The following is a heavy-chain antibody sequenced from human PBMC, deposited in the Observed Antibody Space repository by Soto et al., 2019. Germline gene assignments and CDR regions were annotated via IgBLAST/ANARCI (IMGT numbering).Heavy chain of an antibody. CDR3: ARGFTSDDFSSGDDRFYFDY. D-gene: IGHD3-3*01. J-gene: IGHJ4*02. CDR1: AGTFSSYD. V-gene: IGHV1-69*06. CDR2: IIPMFGTT. Sequence: SVKVSCKASAGTFSSYDINWVRQAPGQGLEWMGRIIPMFGTTKYAQKFNGGVTLTADKSTSTAYMELRSLRSEDTAVYYCARGFTSDDFSSGDDRFYFDYRGQGTQVTVSS.